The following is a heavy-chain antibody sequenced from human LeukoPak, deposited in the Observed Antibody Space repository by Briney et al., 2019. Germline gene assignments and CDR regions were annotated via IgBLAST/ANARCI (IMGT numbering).Heavy chain of an antibody. CDR1: GYTFTSYD. D-gene: IGHD3-10*01. CDR3: ARVPTYYYGSGSRTNWFDP. CDR2: MNPNSGNT. Sequence: ASVKVSCKASGYTFTSYDINWVRQATGQGLEWMGWMNPNSGNTGYAQKFQGRVTITRNTSISTAYMALSSLRSEDTAVYYCARVPTYYYGSGSRTNWFDPWGQGTLVTVSS. V-gene: IGHV1-8*03. J-gene: IGHJ5*02.